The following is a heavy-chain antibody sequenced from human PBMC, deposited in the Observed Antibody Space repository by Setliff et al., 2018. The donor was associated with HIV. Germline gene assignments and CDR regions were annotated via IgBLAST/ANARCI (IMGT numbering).Heavy chain of an antibody. CDR3: AKDYGDGHNWGAFDI. Sequence: AGGSLRLSCAASGFTFDDYAMHWGRQAPGKGLEWVSGINWNSVSRAYADSVQGRFTISRDNAKNLVYLEMNSLRPEDTALYFCAKDYGDGHNWGAFDIWGQGIMVTVSS. V-gene: IGHV3-9*01. D-gene: IGHD1-1*01. J-gene: IGHJ3*02. CDR2: INWNSVSR. CDR1: GFTFDDYA.